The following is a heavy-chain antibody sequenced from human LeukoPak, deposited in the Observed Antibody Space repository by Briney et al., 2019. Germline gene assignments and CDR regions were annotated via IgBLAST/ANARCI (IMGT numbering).Heavy chain of an antibody. CDR3: ARAGGYYYYYMDV. Sequence: GGSLRLSCAASGFAVGSNYMSWVRQAPGKGLEWVSVINSGGSTYYADSVKGRFTIARDNSKDTLYLQVNSLRGEDTAVYHCARAGGYYYYYMDVWGKGTTVTVSS. J-gene: IGHJ6*03. CDR2: INSGGST. CDR1: GFAVGSNY. D-gene: IGHD2-15*01. V-gene: IGHV3-66*02.